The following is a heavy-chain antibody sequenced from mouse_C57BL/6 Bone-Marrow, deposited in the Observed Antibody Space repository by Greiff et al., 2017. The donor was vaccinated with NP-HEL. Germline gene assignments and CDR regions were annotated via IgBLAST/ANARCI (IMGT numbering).Heavy chain of an antibody. D-gene: IGHD5-1-1*01. V-gene: IGHV1-64*01. CDR3: AREIPTRAMDY. CDR1: GYTFTSYW. J-gene: IGHJ4*01. CDR2: IHPNSGST. Sequence: QVQLKQPGAELVKPGASVKLSCKASGYTFTSYWMHWVKQRPGQGLEWIGMIHPNSGSTNYNEKFKSKATLTVDKSSSTAYMQLSSLTSEDSAVYYCAREIPTRAMDYWGQGTSVTVSS.